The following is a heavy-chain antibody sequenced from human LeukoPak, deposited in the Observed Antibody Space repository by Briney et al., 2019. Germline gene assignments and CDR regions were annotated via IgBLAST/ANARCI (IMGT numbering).Heavy chain of an antibody. CDR1: GYTLTELS. D-gene: IGHD3-3*01. CDR3: AMGPDDFWSGYFDY. V-gene: IGHV1-24*01. Sequence: ASVKVSCKVSGYTLTELSMHWVRQAPGKGLEWMGGFDPEDGETIYAQKFQGRVTMTEDTSTDTAYMALSSLRSEDTAVYYCAMGPDDFWSGYFDYWGQGTLVTVSS. CDR2: FDPEDGET. J-gene: IGHJ4*02.